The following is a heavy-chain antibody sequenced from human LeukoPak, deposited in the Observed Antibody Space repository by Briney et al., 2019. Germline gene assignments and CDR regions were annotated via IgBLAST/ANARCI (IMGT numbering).Heavy chain of an antibody. Sequence: SETLSLTCTVSGGSINSGNYYWTWIRQPAGKGLEWIGRFFATGSTSSSHNPSLSGRASISVDTSKNQFSLELKSVTAADSAVYFCARGIVSPRFYDYMDVWGKGTTVTVSS. V-gene: IGHV4-61*02. J-gene: IGHJ6*03. CDR3: ARGIVSPRFYDYMDV. CDR1: GGSINSGNYY. D-gene: IGHD1-26*01. CDR2: FFATGST.